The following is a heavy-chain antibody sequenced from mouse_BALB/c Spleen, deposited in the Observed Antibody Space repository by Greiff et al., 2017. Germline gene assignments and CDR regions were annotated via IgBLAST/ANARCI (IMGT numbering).Heavy chain of an antibody. D-gene: IGHD2-4*01. Sequence: EVKLMESGPDLVKPSQSLSLTCTVTGYSITSGYSWHWIRQFPGNKLEWMGYIHYSGSTNYNPSLKSRISITRDTSKNQFFLQLNSVTTEDTATYYCARSSPRSYYDYLYAMDYWGQGTSVTVSS. CDR1: GYSITSGYS. V-gene: IGHV3-1*02. J-gene: IGHJ4*01. CDR3: ARSSPRSYYDYLYAMDY. CDR2: IHYSGST.